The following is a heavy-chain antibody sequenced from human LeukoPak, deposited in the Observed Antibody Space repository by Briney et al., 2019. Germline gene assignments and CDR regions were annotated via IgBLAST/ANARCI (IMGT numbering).Heavy chain of an antibody. V-gene: IGHV3-23*01. CDR3: AKALGGSGSNFDY. Sequence: QSGGSLRLSCAASGLTFSSYEMNWVRLAPEKGLEWVSTISGSGGSTYYADSVKGRFTISRDNSKNTLYLQMNSLRAEDTAVYYCAKALGGSGSNFDYWGQGTLVTVSS. J-gene: IGHJ4*02. CDR1: GLTFSSYE. CDR2: ISGSGGST. D-gene: IGHD3-10*01.